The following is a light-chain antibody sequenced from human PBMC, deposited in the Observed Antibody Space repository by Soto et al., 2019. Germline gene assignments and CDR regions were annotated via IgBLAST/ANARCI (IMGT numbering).Light chain of an antibody. CDR1: QSVSSN. Sequence: EIVMTQSPATLSVSPAETATLSCRASQSVSSNLAGSQQKPGQAPRLRIYGASTRATGIQARFSGSGSGTEFSLTISSLQSEDFAVYYCQQYNSWPPGFGGGTKVESK. J-gene: IGKJ4*01. V-gene: IGKV3-15*01. CDR3: QQYNSWPPG. CDR2: GAS.